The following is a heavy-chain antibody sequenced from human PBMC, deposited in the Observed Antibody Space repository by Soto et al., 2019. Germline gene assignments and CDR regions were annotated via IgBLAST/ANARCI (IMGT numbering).Heavy chain of an antibody. CDR3: ARVLSRNNFGGFDY. J-gene: IGHJ4*02. D-gene: IGHD3-16*01. V-gene: IGHV3-23*01. CDR1: GFTFNNFA. Sequence: EVQLLESGGALAQPGGSLTVSCAASGFTFNNFAMSWVRQAAGRGLEWVSSIRTSGDNTHYAGSVRGRFTISRDNFETTLYLQMDSLRADDTAVYYCARVLSRNNFGGFDYWGQGIRVTVSS. CDR2: IRTSGDNT.